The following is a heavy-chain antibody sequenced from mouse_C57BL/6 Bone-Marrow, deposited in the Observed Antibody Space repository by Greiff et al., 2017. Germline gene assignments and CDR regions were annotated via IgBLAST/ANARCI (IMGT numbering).Heavy chain of an antibody. CDR3: ARRDGYPFAY. D-gene: IGHD2-3*01. CDR2: IISGRSTI. V-gene: IGHV5-17*03. Sequence: DVMLVESGGGLVKPGGSLKLSCAASGFTFSDYGMHWVRQAPEKGLEWVAYIISGRSTIYYADTVKGLFTISRDNAKNTLYLQMSSLKSEDTAMYYCARRDGYPFAYWGQGTLVTVSA. CDR1: GFTFSDYG. J-gene: IGHJ3*01.